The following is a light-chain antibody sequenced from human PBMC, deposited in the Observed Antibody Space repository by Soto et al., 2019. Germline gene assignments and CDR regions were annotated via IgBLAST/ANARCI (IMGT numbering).Light chain of an antibody. J-gene: IGKJ5*01. CDR1: QSVDKF. CDR2: GAS. Sequence: NVLTQSPDTLSLSPGERATLSCRASQSVDKFLAWYQQRPGQPPRLLIYGASNRATGIPDRFSGSGSGTDFTLTISSLEPEDFAVYYCQQRSNWQITFGQGTRLEIK. CDR3: QQRSNWQIT. V-gene: IGKV3-11*01.